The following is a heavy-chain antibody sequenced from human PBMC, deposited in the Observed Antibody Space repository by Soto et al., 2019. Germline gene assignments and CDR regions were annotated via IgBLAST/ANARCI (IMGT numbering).Heavy chain of an antibody. CDR1: GFTFSSYA. Sequence: QPGGSLRLSCAASGFTFSSYAMHWVRQAPGKGLEWVAVISYDGSNKYYADSVKGRFAISRDNSKNTLYLQMNSLRAEDTAVYYCARWGVAARPYFDYWGQGTLVTVSS. V-gene: IGHV3-30*09. D-gene: IGHD6-25*01. CDR2: ISYDGSNK. J-gene: IGHJ4*02. CDR3: ARWGVAARPYFDY.